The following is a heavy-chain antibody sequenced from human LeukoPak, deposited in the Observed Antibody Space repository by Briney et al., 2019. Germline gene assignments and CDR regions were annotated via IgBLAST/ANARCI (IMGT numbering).Heavy chain of an antibody. D-gene: IGHD3-10*01. CDR3: ARGRYYNVFFDY. Sequence: SETLSLTCTVSGGSISSGGYYWSWIRQHPGKGLEWIGYIYYSGSTYYNPSLKSRVTISVDTSKNQFSLKLSSVTAADTAVYYCARGRYYNVFFDYWGRGTLVTVSS. V-gene: IGHV4-31*03. CDR1: GGSISSGGYY. J-gene: IGHJ4*02. CDR2: IYYSGST.